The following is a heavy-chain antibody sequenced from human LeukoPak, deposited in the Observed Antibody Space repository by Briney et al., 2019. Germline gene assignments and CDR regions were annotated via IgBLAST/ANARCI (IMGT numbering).Heavy chain of an antibody. J-gene: IGHJ4*02. CDR1: GFTFNTYS. CDR3: ARASLGAGYRFDY. V-gene: IGHV3-21*01. D-gene: IGHD5-18*01. Sequence: GSLRLSCAASGFTFNTYSMNWVRQAPGEGLEWVSSISSNSNYISYADSVKGRFTISRDNAKNSLYLQVNSLRAEDTAVYYCARASLGAGYRFDYWGQGTLVTVSS. CDR2: ISSNSNYI.